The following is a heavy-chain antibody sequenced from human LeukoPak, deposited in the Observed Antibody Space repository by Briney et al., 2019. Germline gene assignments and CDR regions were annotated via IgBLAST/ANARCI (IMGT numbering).Heavy chain of an antibody. J-gene: IGHJ4*02. CDR1: GFTFGDYA. V-gene: IGHV3-43D*03. Sequence: GGSLRLSCAASGFTFGDYAVHWVRQAPGKGLQWISSINWVGDTTSYADSVKGHFTISRDNTKSSLYLQMHSLRSEDTALYYCAKDRQYGDYGGGDFFDSWGQGTLVTVSS. D-gene: IGHD4-17*01. CDR3: AKDRQYGDYGGGDFFDS. CDR2: INWVGDTT.